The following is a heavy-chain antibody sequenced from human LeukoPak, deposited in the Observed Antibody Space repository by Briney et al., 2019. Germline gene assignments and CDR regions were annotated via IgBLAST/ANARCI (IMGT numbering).Heavy chain of an antibody. J-gene: IGHJ3*02. D-gene: IGHD1-26*01. V-gene: IGHV3-7*01. Sequence: DSVKGRFTISRDNAKNSLYLQMNSLRAEDTDVYYSARDVGASAPDAFDIWGQGTMVTVSS. CDR3: ARDVGASAPDAFDI.